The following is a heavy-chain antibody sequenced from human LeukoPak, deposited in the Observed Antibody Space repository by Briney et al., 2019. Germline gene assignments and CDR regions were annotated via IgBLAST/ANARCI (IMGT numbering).Heavy chain of an antibody. Sequence: PGGSLRLSCAASGFTFSTDWMHWVRQAPGKGLVWVSRINTDGSITIYADSVKGRFTISRDNAKNTLHLQMNSLRAEDTAVYYCVRPCGDCRAGSCYCLESWGQGTLVTVSS. CDR1: GFTFSTDW. D-gene: IGHD2-15*01. V-gene: IGHV3-74*01. J-gene: IGHJ4*02. CDR3: VRPCGDCRAGSCYCLES. CDR2: INTDGSIT.